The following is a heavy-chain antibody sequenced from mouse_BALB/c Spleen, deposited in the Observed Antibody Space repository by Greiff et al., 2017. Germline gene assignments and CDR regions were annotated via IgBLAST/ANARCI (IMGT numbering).Heavy chain of an antibody. CDR3: ASRITTATSGDY. J-gene: IGHJ2*01. CDR2: IYPGDGDT. CDR1: GYTFTSYW. V-gene: IGHV1-87*01. D-gene: IGHD1-2*01. Sequence: QVQLQQSGAELARPGASVKLSCKASGYTFTSYWMQWVKQRPGQGLEWIGAIYPGDGDTRYTQKFKGKATLTADKSSSTAYMQLSSLASEDSAVYYCASRITTATSGDYWGQGTTLTVSS.